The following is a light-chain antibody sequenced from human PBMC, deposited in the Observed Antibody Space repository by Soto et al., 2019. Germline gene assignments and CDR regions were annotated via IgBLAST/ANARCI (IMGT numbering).Light chain of an antibody. CDR2: DAS. Sequence: EIVLTQSPATLSLSPGERATLSCRASPSIDTLLSWYQQKPGQVPRLLIYDASNRATGIPARFSGSGSGTDFTLPISSLEPEDSAVYSCQQRRDWPITFGGGTKVEIK. J-gene: IGKJ4*01. CDR1: PSIDTL. V-gene: IGKV3-11*01. CDR3: QQRRDWPIT.